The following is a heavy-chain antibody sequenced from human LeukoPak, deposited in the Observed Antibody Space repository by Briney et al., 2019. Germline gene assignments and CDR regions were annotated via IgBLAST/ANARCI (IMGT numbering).Heavy chain of an antibody. CDR2: TYYRSKWYN. D-gene: IGHD5-12*01. CDR3: ARTDLDSGYDLDY. CDR1: GDSVSSNSAA. J-gene: IGHJ4*02. Sequence: SQTLSLTCAISGDSVSSNSAAWNWSRQSPSRGLEWLGRTYYRSKWYNDYAVSVKSRITINPDTSKNQFSLQLNSVTPDDTAVYYCARTDLDSGYDLDYWGQGTLVTVSS. V-gene: IGHV6-1*01.